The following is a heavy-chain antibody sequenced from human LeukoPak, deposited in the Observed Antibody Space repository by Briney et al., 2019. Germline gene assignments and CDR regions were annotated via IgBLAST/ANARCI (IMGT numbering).Heavy chain of an antibody. J-gene: IGHJ4*02. CDR2: IRYDGGNK. V-gene: IGHV3-30*02. Sequence: GGSLRLSCAASGFTFSSYGMHWVRQAPGKGLEWVAFIRYDGGNKYYADSVKGRFTISRDNSKNTLYLQMNSLRAEDTAVYYCAKDPAYSSIGGKYFDYWGQGTLVTVSS. D-gene: IGHD6-13*01. CDR3: AKDPAYSSIGGKYFDY. CDR1: GFTFSSYG.